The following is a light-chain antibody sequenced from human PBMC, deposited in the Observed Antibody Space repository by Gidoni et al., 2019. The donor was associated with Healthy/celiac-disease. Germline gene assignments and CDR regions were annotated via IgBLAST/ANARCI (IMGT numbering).Light chain of an antibody. V-gene: IGLV3-21*02. Sequence: SYVLTQPTSVSGATGQTGRLTCGGNTIGSKSVHGYQQKPGQAPVLVVYDDCDTPSGIPERFSVSNSGNTATLTISRVEAVDESDYYCHVWDSSSAHVVFGGGTKLTVL. CDR3: HVWDSSSAHVV. J-gene: IGLJ2*01. CDR1: TIGSKS. CDR2: DDC.